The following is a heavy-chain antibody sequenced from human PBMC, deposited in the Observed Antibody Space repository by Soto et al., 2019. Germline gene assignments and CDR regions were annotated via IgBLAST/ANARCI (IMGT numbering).Heavy chain of an antibody. Sequence: QVQLQESGPGLVKPSETLPLTCNVSGGSISNYFWSWIRQTPGKGLEWIGYVYHSGSTRYNPSVRSRVTISVDTSKNQFSLKLSSVTAADTAIYYCARADISGWWYFDLWGRGTLVIVSS. CDR2: VYHSGST. J-gene: IGHJ2*01. D-gene: IGHD3-22*01. V-gene: IGHV4-59*01. CDR3: ARADISGWWYFDL. CDR1: GGSISNYF.